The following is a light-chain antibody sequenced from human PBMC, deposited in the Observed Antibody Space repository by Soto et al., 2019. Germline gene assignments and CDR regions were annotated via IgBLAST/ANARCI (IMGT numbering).Light chain of an antibody. CDR2: QAS. Sequence: DIQMTQSPSTLSASVGDRVTITCRASQIINSWLAWYQQEPGKAPKLLIYQASTLQSGVPSRFSGSGSRTEFTLTISSLQPDDFATYYCQRYNSYPPWTFGQGTKVEIK. CDR1: QIINSW. J-gene: IGKJ1*01. V-gene: IGKV1-5*03. CDR3: QRYNSYPPWT.